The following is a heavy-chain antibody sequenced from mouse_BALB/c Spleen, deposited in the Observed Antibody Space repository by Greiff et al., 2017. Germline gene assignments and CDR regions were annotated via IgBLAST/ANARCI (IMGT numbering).Heavy chain of an antibody. J-gene: IGHJ3*01. CDR2: ISSGGST. V-gene: IGHV5-6-5*01. CDR3: ARGGGLRAWFAY. CDR1: GFTFSSYA. Sequence: EVMLVESGGGLVKPGGSLKLSCAASGFTFSSYAMSWVRQTPEKRLEWVASISSGGSTYYPDSVKGRFTISRDNARNILYLQMSSLRSEDTAMYYCARGGGLRAWFAYWGQGTLVTVSA. D-gene: IGHD2-2*01.